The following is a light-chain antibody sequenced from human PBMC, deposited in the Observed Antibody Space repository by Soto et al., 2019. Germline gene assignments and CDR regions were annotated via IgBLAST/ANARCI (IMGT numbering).Light chain of an antibody. V-gene: IGKV1-13*02. Sequence: IQLTQSPSSLSASVGDRVTITCRAGQDIGSALAWYQQRPGKAPKLLLYDASNLEAGVPSRFSGSGSGTDFTLTITRLRPEDFATYYCQQFNSFPLTFGGGTKVQIK. CDR3: QQFNSFPLT. CDR1: QDIGSA. J-gene: IGKJ4*01. CDR2: DAS.